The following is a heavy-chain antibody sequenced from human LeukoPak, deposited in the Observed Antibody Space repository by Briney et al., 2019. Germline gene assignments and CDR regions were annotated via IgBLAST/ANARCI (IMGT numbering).Heavy chain of an antibody. Sequence: PGGSLRLSCAASGFTFSNYVMSWVRQAPGKGLEWVSAISGSGGNTYYADSVKGRFTISRDNSKNTLYLQMNSLRAEDTAVYYCARDGIYSCMDYWGQGTLVTVSS. CDR3: ARDGIYSCMDY. V-gene: IGHV3-23*01. J-gene: IGHJ4*02. CDR1: GFTFSNYV. CDR2: ISGSGGNT. D-gene: IGHD6-13*01.